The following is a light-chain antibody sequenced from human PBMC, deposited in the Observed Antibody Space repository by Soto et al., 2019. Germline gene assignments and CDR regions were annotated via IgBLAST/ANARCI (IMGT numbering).Light chain of an antibody. Sequence: ETVMTQSPATLSASPGESATLSCRASQSVNSDFAWYQQIPGQAPRLLIYSASTGATGGPARFSGSGSGTEFTLTISSLQSEDFSIYYCQQYTNWPLTFGGGTKVEI. CDR1: QSVNSD. J-gene: IGKJ4*01. CDR3: QQYTNWPLT. CDR2: SAS. V-gene: IGKV3-15*01.